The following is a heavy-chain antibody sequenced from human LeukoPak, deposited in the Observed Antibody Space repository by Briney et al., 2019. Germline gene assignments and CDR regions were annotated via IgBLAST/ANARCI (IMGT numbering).Heavy chain of an antibody. V-gene: IGHV3-30*02. D-gene: IGHD3-22*01. CDR1: GFTFSSYG. J-gene: IGHJ6*03. CDR2: IRYDGSNK. Sequence: GGSLRLSCAASGFTFSSYGMHWVRQAPGKGLEWVAFIRYDGSNKYYADPVKGRFTISRDNSKNTLYLQMNSLRAEDTAVYYCAKDRYYDSSGYPSNYYYYYMTSGAKGPRSPSP. CDR3: AKDRYYDSSGYPSNYYYYYMTS.